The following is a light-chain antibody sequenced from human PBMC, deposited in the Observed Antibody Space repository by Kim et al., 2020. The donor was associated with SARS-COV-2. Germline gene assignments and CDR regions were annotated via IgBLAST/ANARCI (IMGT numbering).Light chain of an antibody. CDR2: GNT. V-gene: IGLV1-40*01. J-gene: IGLJ3*02. CDR1: SSNIGAGHD. Sequence: SVPRSCAGSSSNIGAGHDLPWYRQLPGLVPELLLYGNTNRPSGVPDRFSGSKSGTSASLAITGLQAEDEADYYCLSYDNGLSAWVFGGGTQLTVL. CDR3: LSYDNGLSAWV.